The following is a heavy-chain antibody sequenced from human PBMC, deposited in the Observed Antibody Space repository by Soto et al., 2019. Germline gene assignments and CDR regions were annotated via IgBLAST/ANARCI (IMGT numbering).Heavy chain of an antibody. CDR1: GGSASSGSYY. Sequence: KPSETLSLTCTVSGGSASSGSYYWSWIRQPPGKGLEWIGYIYYSGSTNYNPSLKSRVTISVDTSKNQFSLKLSSVTAADTAVYYCAREKVRGIVVVVAATFGAFDIWGQGTMVTVSS. D-gene: IGHD2-15*01. CDR2: IYYSGST. CDR3: AREKVRGIVVVVAATFGAFDI. J-gene: IGHJ3*02. V-gene: IGHV4-61*01.